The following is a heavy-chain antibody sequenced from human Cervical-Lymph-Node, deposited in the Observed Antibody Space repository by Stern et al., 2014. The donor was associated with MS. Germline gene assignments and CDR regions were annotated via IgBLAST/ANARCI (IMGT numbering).Heavy chain of an antibody. V-gene: IGHV3-23*04. CDR3: AKASTNWNYFDD. Sequence: EVQLVESGGGLVQPGGSLRLSCAASGFTFSTCGMSWVRQAPGKGLEWVSTISGSGSSTYYADSVKGRFTISRDNPKNTLYLQMNSLRAEDTAIYHCAKASTNWNYFDDWGQGTLVTVSS. J-gene: IGHJ4*02. D-gene: IGHD1-1*01. CDR2: ISGSGSST. CDR1: GFTFSTCG.